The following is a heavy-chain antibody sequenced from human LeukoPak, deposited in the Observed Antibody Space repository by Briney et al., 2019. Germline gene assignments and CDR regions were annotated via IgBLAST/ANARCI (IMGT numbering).Heavy chain of an antibody. Sequence: GESLKISCKGSGYSFTSYWIGWVRQMPGKGLEWMGIIYPGDSDTRYSPSFQGQVTISADKSISTAYLQWSSLRAEDTAVYYCARQGIAAPDEFDYWGQGTLVTVSS. D-gene: IGHD6-13*01. CDR2: IYPGDSDT. CDR3: ARQGIAAPDEFDY. CDR1: GYSFTSYW. J-gene: IGHJ4*02. V-gene: IGHV5-51*01.